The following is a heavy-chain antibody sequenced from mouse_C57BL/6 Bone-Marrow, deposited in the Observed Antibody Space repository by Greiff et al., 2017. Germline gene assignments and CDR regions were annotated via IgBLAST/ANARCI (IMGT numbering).Heavy chain of an antibody. V-gene: IGHV1-77*01. Sequence: VQLQESGAELVKPGASVKISCKASGYTFTDYYINWVKQRPGQGLEWIGKIGPGSGSTNYNEKLKGKATLTADKSSRTAYMQLSSLTSEDSAVYFCASPYYSNFFAYWGQGTLVTVSA. CDR3: ASPYYSNFFAY. D-gene: IGHD2-5*01. J-gene: IGHJ3*01. CDR2: IGPGSGST. CDR1: GYTFTDYY.